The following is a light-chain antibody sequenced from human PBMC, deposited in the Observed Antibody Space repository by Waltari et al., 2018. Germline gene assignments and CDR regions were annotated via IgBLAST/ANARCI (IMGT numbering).Light chain of an antibody. CDR2: SHT. V-gene: IGLV3-25*03. J-gene: IGLJ2*01. CDR1: AFPMQD. Sequence: SYELTQPPSVSVSPGQTARITCSGDAFPMQDAYWYQQRAGQAPVLVIYSHTERPSGIPERFSGSSSGTIVTLTISGVQAEDEADYYCQSADSSGNYVVFGGGTKLTVL. CDR3: QSADSSGNYVV.